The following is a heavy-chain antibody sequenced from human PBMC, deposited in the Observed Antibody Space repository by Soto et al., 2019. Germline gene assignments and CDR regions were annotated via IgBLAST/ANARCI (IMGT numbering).Heavy chain of an antibody. V-gene: IGHV1-18*01. CDR1: GYTFTSYG. Sequence: QVQLVQSGAEVKKPGASVKVSCKASGYTFTSYGISWVRQAPGQGLEWMGWISAYNGNTNYAQKLQGRVTMTTDTPTRTAYMGLRSLRSDDTAVYYCARGQSEYYYDSSGSTYWGQGTLVTVSS. D-gene: IGHD3-22*01. J-gene: IGHJ4*02. CDR2: ISAYNGNT. CDR3: ARGQSEYYYDSSGSTY.